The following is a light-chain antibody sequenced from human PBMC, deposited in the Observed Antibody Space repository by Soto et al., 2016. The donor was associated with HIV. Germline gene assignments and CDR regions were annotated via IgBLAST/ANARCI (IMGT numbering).Light chain of an antibody. J-gene: IGLJ3*02. CDR1: SLNTRY. CDR3: NSRDSSGNHLV. CDR2: GNN. V-gene: IGLV3-19*01. Sequence: SSELTQDPAVSVALGQTVRITCQGDSLNTRYGNWFQQKPRQAPVLVIYGNNNRPSGIPDRFSASYSGNTASLAITGAQAEDEADYYCNSRDSSGNHLVFGGGTKLTVL.